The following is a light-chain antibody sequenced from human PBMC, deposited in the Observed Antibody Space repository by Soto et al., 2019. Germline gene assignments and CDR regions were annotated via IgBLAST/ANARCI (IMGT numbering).Light chain of an antibody. J-gene: IGKJ2*03. CDR3: QQSSTTPLR. Sequence: DIQMTQSPSSLSASVGDSVTITCRASQSLSTYVNWYQHKSGQAPTVLIFAASTLETGVPQRFAGSGSGTEFTVAISGLQPDDLATDDCQQSSTTPLRFGHGTKLE. CDR2: AAS. CDR1: QSLSTY. V-gene: IGKV1-39*01.